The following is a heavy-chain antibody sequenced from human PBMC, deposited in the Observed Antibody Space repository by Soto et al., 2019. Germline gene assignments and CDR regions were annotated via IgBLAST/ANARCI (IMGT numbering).Heavy chain of an antibody. CDR2: INPNSGGT. D-gene: IGHD2-2*01. V-gene: IGHV1-2*04. J-gene: IGHJ6*02. CDR3: ARAANIVVVPALMDV. Sequence: ASVKVSCKASGYTFYSHSISWVRQAPGQGLEWMGRINPNSGGTNYAQKFQGWVTMTRDTSISTAYMELSRLRSDDTAVYYCARAANIVVVPALMDVWGQGTTVTVSS. CDR1: GYTFYSHS.